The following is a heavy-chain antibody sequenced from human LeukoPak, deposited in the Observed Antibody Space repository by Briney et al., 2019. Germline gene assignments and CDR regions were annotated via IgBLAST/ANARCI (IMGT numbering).Heavy chain of an antibody. J-gene: IGHJ6*03. Sequence: GGFLRLSCAASGFTFDDYAMHWVRLTPGKGLEWVSLISWDGGSTYYGDSVKGRFTISRDNSKNSLYLQMNSLRTADTAFYYCAKDSGSPHYYYMDVWGKGTTVTVSS. D-gene: IGHD6-13*01. CDR3: AKDSGSPHYYYMDV. CDR1: GFTFDDYA. V-gene: IGHV3-43D*04. CDR2: ISWDGGST.